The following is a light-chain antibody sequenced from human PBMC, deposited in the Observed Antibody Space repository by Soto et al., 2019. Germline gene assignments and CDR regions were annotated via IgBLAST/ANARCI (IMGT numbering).Light chain of an antibody. CDR3: QSADSSGTYNV. J-gene: IGLJ1*01. Sequence: SCELTQPPSVSVSPGQTARITCSGDALPKQYAYWYQQKPGQAPVLVIYKDSERPSGIPERFSGSSSGTTVTLTISGVQAEDEADYYCQSADSSGTYNVFGTGSKGTVL. CDR2: KDS. CDR1: ALPKQY. V-gene: IGLV3-25*02.